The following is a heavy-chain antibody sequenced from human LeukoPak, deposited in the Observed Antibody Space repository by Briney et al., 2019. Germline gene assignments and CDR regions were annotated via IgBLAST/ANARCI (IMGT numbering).Heavy chain of an antibody. CDR1: GYTFTSYG. CDR2: IIPIFGTA. CDR3: AREYRYSSSWTGHDAFDI. D-gene: IGHD6-13*01. J-gene: IGHJ3*02. Sequence: SVKVSCKASGYTFTSYGISWVRQAPGQGLEWMGGIIPIFGTANYAQKFQGRVTITADESTSTAYMELSSLRSEDTAVYYCAREYRYSSSWTGHDAFDIWGQGTMVTVSS. V-gene: IGHV1-69*13.